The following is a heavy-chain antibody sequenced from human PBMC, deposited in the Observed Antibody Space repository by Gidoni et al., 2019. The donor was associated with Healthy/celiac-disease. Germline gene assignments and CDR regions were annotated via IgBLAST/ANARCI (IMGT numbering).Heavy chain of an antibody. V-gene: IGHV1-2*06. CDR1: GYTFTGYY. CDR3: ARDSEVVVIQTRAFDI. Sequence: QVPLVQSGAEVKKPGASVKVSCKASGYTFTGYYMHWVRQAPGQGLEWMGRINPNSGGTNYAQKFQGRVTMTRDTSSSTAYMELSRLRSDDTAVYYCARDSEVVVIQTRAFDIWGQGTMVTVSS. CDR2: INPNSGGT. J-gene: IGHJ3*02. D-gene: IGHD3-22*01.